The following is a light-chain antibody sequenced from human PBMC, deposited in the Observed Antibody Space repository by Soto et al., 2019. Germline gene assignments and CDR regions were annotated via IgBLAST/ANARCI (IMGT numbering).Light chain of an antibody. V-gene: IGLV2-8*01. Sequence: QSVLTQPASVSGCPGQSITISCTGTSSDVGGYNYVSWFQQHPGKAPKLIIHEVNQRPSGVPDRFSGSKSGNTASLTVSGLQAEDEGTYYCSSYGGYNNVVFGTGTKVTVL. CDR2: EVN. CDR1: SSDVGGYNY. J-gene: IGLJ1*01. CDR3: SSYGGYNNVV.